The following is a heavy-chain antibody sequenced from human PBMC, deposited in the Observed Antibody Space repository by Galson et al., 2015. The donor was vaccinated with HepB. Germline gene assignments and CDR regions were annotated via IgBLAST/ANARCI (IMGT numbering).Heavy chain of an antibody. D-gene: IGHD3-9*01. CDR3: ARGTVRYFDWYYYYGMDV. CDR1: WDSVSSNSAA. J-gene: IGHJ6*02. CDR2: TYYRSKWYN. Sequence: CAISWDSVSSNSAAWNWIRQSPSRGLEWLGRTYYRSKWYNDYAVSVKSRITINPDTSKNQFSLQLNSVTPEDTAVYYCARGTVRYFDWYYYYGMDVWGQGTTVTVSS. V-gene: IGHV6-1*01.